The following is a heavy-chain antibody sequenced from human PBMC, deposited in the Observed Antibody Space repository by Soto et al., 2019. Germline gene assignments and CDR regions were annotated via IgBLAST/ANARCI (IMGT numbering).Heavy chain of an antibody. CDR3: ARQYSSSWYGMDV. CDR2: IYPGDSDT. D-gene: IGHD6-13*01. J-gene: IGHJ6*02. Sequence: GESLKISCKGSGYSFTSYWIGWVRHMPGKGLEWMGIIYPGDSDTRYSPSFQGQVTISADKSISTAYLQWSSLKASDTAMYYCARQYSSSWYGMDVWGQGTTVTVSS. CDR1: GYSFTSYW. V-gene: IGHV5-51*01.